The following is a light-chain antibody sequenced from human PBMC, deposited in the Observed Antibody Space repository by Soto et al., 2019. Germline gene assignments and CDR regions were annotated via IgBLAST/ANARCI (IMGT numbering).Light chain of an antibody. CDR3: QQYNDNTWS. CDR2: QAS. Sequence: DIQMTQSPSTLSASVGDRVTITCRASPSISTRLAWYQQNPGKAPKLLIYQASTLDSGVPSRFSGSGSGTEFTLTITSLQPDDFATYHCQQYNDNTWSFGQGTKVEIK. CDR1: PSISTR. J-gene: IGKJ1*01. V-gene: IGKV1-5*03.